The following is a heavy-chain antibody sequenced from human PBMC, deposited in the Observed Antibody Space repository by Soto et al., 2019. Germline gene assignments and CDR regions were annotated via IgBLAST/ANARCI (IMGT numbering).Heavy chain of an antibody. J-gene: IGHJ4*02. CDR3: AKRWSNRFLEPRGYFDY. V-gene: IGHV3-23*01. CDR2: ISGSGDNT. D-gene: IGHD3-3*01. Sequence: EVQLLESGGGLVQPGGSLRLSCAASGFTFRSSAMSWVRQAPGKGLEWVSVISGSGDNTYHADSVKGRFTISRDNAKNTLYLQMNSLRAEDTAIYYCAKRWSNRFLEPRGYFDYWGQGTLVTVSS. CDR1: GFTFRSSA.